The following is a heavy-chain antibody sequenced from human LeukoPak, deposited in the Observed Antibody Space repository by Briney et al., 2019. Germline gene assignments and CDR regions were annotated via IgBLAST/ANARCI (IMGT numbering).Heavy chain of an antibody. D-gene: IGHD3-22*01. CDR1: GFTSSDYY. V-gene: IGHV3-11*04. Sequence: PGGSLRLSCAASGFTSSDYYMSWIRQAPGKGLEWVSYISSSGSTISYADSVKGRFTISRDNAKNSLYLPMNSLRAEDTAVYYCARGGAVIVVSRVGFDPWGQGTLVTVSS. CDR3: ARGGAVIVVSRVGFDP. CDR2: ISSSGSTI. J-gene: IGHJ5*02.